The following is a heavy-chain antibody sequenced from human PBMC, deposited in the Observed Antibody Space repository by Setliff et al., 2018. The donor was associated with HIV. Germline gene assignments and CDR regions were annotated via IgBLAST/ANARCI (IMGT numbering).Heavy chain of an antibody. V-gene: IGHV4-39*01. CDR2: IYYRGST. Sequence: PSETLSLTCTVSGGSISSSSYYWGWIRQPPGKGLEWIGSIYYRGSTYYNPSLKSRVTISVDTSKNQFSLKLSSVTAADTAVYYCARHVDIVVVVAAPSFDYWGQGTLVTVSS. D-gene: IGHD2-15*01. CDR3: ARHVDIVVVVAAPSFDY. J-gene: IGHJ4*02. CDR1: GGSISSSSYY.